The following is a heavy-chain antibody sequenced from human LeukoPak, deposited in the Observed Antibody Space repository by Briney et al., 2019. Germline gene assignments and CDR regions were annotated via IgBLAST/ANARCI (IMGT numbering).Heavy chain of an antibody. CDR3: ARERDPPGIAAAGGDAWSDY. CDR1: GYTFTSYG. Sequence: GASVKVSCKASGYTFTSYGISWVRQAPGQGLEWMGWISAYNGNTNYAQKLQGRVTMTTDTSTSTAYMELRSLRSDDTAVYYCARERDPPGIAAAGGDAWSDYWGQGTLVTVSS. D-gene: IGHD6-13*01. CDR2: ISAYNGNT. V-gene: IGHV1-18*01. J-gene: IGHJ4*02.